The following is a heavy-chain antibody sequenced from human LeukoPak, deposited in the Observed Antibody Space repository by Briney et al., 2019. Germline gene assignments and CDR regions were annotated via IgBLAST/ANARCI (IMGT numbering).Heavy chain of an antibody. CDR2: IYGDDDKT. Sequence: PGGSLRLSCAVSGFTFSDYYMTWIRQAPGKGLEMVSGIYGDDDKTVYGDAVKGRFTISRDNSKNTLFLQMNSLRADDTAVYYCAKTQGYYDAWGQGALVTVSS. D-gene: IGHD2-15*01. CDR1: GFTFSDYY. CDR3: AKTQGYYDA. J-gene: IGHJ5*02. V-gene: IGHV3-23*01.